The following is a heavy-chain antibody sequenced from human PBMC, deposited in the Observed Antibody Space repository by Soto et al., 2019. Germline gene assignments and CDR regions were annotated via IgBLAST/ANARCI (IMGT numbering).Heavy chain of an antibody. J-gene: IGHJ5*02. D-gene: IGHD3-10*01. CDR3: ARGQGVPLWFGGPNWFDP. Sequence: QVQLQESGPGLVKPSGTLSLTCAVSGGSISSSNWWSWVRQPPGKGLEGIGEIYHSGSTNYNPSLKRRVTISVDKSKNQFSLKLRSVTAADTAVDYCARGQGVPLWFGGPNWFDPWGQGALVTVSS. CDR1: GGSISSSNW. V-gene: IGHV4-4*02. CDR2: IYHSGST.